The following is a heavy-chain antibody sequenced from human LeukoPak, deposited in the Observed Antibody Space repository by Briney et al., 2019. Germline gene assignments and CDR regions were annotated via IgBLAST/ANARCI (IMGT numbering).Heavy chain of an antibody. CDR3: ARGLQFDY. Sequence: GASVKVSCKASGYTFTSYGLSWVRQAPGHGLEWMGWISTYNGDTNYAQKLQGRVTMTTDTSTSTAYMELRSLRSDDTALYYCARGLQFDYWGQGTLVTVSS. CDR1: GYTFTSYG. V-gene: IGHV1-18*01. CDR2: ISTYNGDT. D-gene: IGHD5-18*01. J-gene: IGHJ4*02.